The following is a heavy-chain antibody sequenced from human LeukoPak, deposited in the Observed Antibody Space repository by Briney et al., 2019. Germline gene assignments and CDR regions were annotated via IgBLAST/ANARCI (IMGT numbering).Heavy chain of an antibody. Sequence: GGSLRLSCAASGFTFSSYSMNWVGQAPGKGLEWVSYISSSSSSIYYADSVKGRFTISRDNAENSLYLQMNSLRAEDTAVYYCARVGDSSGYYVPYFDYWGQGTLVTVSS. CDR1: GFTFSSYS. D-gene: IGHD3-22*01. V-gene: IGHV3-48*04. J-gene: IGHJ4*02. CDR3: ARVGDSSGYYVPYFDY. CDR2: ISSSSSSI.